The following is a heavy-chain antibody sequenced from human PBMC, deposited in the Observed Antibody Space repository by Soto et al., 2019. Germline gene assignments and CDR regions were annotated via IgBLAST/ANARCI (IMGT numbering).Heavy chain of an antibody. CDR2: INAGNGNT. D-gene: IGHD1-1*01. CDR1: GYTFTSYA. V-gene: IGHV1-3*01. J-gene: IGHJ4*02. Sequence: GASVKVSCKGSGYTFTSYAIHWVRQAPGQRLEWMGWINAGNGNTKYSQKLQGRVTITRDTSASTAYMELSSLRSEDTAVYYCVRRVAGTTLVYFDYWGQGTLVTVSS. CDR3: VRRVAGTTLVYFDY.